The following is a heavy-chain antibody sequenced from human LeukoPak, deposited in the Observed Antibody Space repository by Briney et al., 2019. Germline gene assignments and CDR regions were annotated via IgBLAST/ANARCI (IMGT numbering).Heavy chain of an antibody. CDR2: ISYDGSNK. Sequence: GGSLRLSCAASAFTFKNYAMHWVRQAPGKGLEWVAAISYDGSNKYYADSVKGQFTISRDNSKNTLYLQMNSLRAEDAAVYYCAKVRFTSRLYYYYYYALDLWGQGTTVTVSS. CDR1: AFTFKNYA. J-gene: IGHJ6*02. D-gene: IGHD2-2*01. V-gene: IGHV3-30-3*01. CDR3: AKVRFTSRLYYYYYYALDL.